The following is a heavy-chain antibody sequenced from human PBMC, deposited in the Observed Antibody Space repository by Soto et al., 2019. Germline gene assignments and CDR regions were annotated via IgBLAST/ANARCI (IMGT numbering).Heavy chain of an antibody. CDR1: SGSSSSGGYS. Sequence: SETLSLTCAVSSGSSSSGGYSWIWIRQPPGTGLEWIGYIYHSGSTYYNPSLKSRVTISVDRSKNQFSLKLSSVTAADTAVYYCARGGAAASDYWGQGTLVTVSS. V-gene: IGHV4-30-2*01. CDR3: ARGGAAASDY. J-gene: IGHJ4*02. D-gene: IGHD2-2*01. CDR2: IYHSGST.